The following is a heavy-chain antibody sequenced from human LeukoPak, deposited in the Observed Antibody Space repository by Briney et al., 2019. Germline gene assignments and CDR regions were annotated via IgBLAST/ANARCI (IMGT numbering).Heavy chain of an antibody. V-gene: IGHV1-2*02. CDR2: INPNSGGT. Sequence: ASVTVSCKASGYTFTGYYMHWVRQAPGQGLEWMGWINPNSGGTNYAQKFQGRVTVTRDTSISTAYMELSRLRSDDTAVYYCARASVNYYDSSGYYFKWFDPWGQGTLVTVSS. CDR3: ARASVNYYDSSGYYFKWFDP. D-gene: IGHD3-22*01. CDR1: GYTFTGYY. J-gene: IGHJ5*02.